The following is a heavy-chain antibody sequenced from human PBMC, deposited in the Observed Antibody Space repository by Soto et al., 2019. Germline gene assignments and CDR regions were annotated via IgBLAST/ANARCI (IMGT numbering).Heavy chain of an antibody. CDR2: VWYDGGNQ. J-gene: IGHJ4*02. D-gene: IGHD1-26*01. CDR3: AATGRSGTYYGAFHY. V-gene: IGHV3-33*01. CDR1: GFTFSTYG. Sequence: QVQLVESGGGVVQPGRSLRLSCAASGFTFSTYGMHWVRQAPGKGLEWVAVVWYDGGNQYYADSVKGRFIISRDSSNNTLYLQMNSLRAEDTAVYYCAATGRSGTYYGAFHYWGQGTLVTVSS.